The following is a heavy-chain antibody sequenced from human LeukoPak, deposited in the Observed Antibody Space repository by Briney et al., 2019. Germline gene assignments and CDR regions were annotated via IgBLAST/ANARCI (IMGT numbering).Heavy chain of an antibody. D-gene: IGHD5-12*01. V-gene: IGHV3-64*01. CDR2: ISSNGGST. CDR1: GFTFSSYA. Sequence: PGGSLRLSCAASGFTFSSYAMHWVRQAPGKGLEYVSAISSNGGSTYYANSVKGRFTISRDNSKNTLYLQMGSLRAEDMAVYYCAREDSGYDPYAFDIWGQGTMVTVSS. CDR3: AREDSGYDPYAFDI. J-gene: IGHJ3*02.